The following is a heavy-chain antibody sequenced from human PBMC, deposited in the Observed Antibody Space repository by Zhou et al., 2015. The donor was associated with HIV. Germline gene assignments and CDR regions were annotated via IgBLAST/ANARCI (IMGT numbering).Heavy chain of an antibody. CDR2: INPNERRH. Sequence: QVQLVQSGAEVKKPGASVRVSCKASGYTFTAYHVHWVRQAPEKGTLSGWDGINPNERRHKLCTERSGEGSTMSQDASISTAYMDLARLTSDDTAVYFCATSPGYSGGGFEEYLHHWGQGTLVIVSS. CDR3: ATSPGYSGGGFEEYLHH. V-gene: IGHV1-2*06. J-gene: IGHJ1*01. D-gene: IGHD1-26*01. CDR1: GYTFTAYH.